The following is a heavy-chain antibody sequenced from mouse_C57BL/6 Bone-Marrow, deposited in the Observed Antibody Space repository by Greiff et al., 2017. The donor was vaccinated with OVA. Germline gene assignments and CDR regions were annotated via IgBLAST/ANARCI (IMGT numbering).Heavy chain of an antibody. Sequence: EVQLQESGGDLVKPGGSLKLSCAASGFTFSSYGMSWVRQTPDKRLEWVATISSGGSYTYYPDSVKGRFTISRDNAKNTLYLQMSSLKSEDTAMYYRARHPLRGVDYWGQGTSVTVSS. CDR1: GFTFSSYG. D-gene: IGHD1-1*01. CDR3: ARHPLRGVDY. V-gene: IGHV5-6*01. CDR2: ISSGGSYT. J-gene: IGHJ4*01.